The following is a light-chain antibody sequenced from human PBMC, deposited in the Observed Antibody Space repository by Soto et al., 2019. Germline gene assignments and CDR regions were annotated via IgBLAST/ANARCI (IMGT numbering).Light chain of an antibody. CDR3: QQYNNWPPEYT. CDR2: GAS. V-gene: IGKV3-15*01. CDR1: QSVSSN. Sequence: EIVMTQSPATLSVSPGERATLACRASQSVSSNLAWYQQKAGQAPRLLISGASTRATGIPARFSGSGSGTEVTLTISSLQSEDFAVYYCQQYNNWPPEYTFGQGTKLEIK. J-gene: IGKJ2*01.